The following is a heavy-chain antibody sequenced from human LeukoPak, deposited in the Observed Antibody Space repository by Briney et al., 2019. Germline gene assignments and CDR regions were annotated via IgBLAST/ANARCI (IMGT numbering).Heavy chain of an antibody. V-gene: IGHV4-59*01. Sequence: SETLSLTCTVSGGSISSYYWSWIRQPPGKGLEWIGYIYYSGSTNYNPSLKSRVTISVDTSKNQFSLKLSSVTAAGTAVYYCARVSYTKEFDYWGQGTLVTVSS. CDR3: ARVSYTKEFDY. CDR1: GGSISSYY. CDR2: IYYSGST. J-gene: IGHJ4*02. D-gene: IGHD1-26*01.